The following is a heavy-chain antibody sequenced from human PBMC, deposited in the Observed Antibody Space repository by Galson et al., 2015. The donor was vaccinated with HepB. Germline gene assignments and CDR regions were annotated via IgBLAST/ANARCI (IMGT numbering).Heavy chain of an antibody. D-gene: IGHD1-26*01. Sequence: SLRLSCAASGFTFSSYAMHWVRQAPGKGLEYVSAISSNGGSTYYADSVKGRFTISRDNSKNTLYLQMSSLRAEDTAVYYCVKDLGPVGATFDYWGQGTLVTVSS. J-gene: IGHJ4*02. V-gene: IGHV3-64D*06. CDR1: GFTFSSYA. CDR3: VKDLGPVGATFDY. CDR2: ISSNGGST.